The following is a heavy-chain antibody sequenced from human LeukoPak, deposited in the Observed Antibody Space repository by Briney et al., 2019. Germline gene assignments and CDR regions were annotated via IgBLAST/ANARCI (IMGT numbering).Heavy chain of an antibody. D-gene: IGHD1-26*01. CDR2: IYYSGST. V-gene: IGHV4-39*01. CDR3: ARRAYSGSYYDAFDI. Sequence: SETLSLTCTVSGGSISSSSYYWGWIRQPPGKGLEWIGSIYYSGSTYYNPSLKSQVTISVDTSKNQFSLKLSSVTAADTAVYYCARRAYSGSYYDAFDIWGQGTMVTVSS. CDR1: GGSISSSSYY. J-gene: IGHJ3*02.